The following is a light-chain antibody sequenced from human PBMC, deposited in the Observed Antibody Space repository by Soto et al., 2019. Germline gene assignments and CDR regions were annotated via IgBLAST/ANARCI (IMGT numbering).Light chain of an antibody. CDR3: QSYDSSLSGWV. CDR2: GNS. Sequence: QSVLTQPPSVSGAPGQRVTFSCTGSRSNIGAGYDVHWYQQLPGTAPKLLIYGNSNRPSGVPDRFSGSKSGTSASLAITGLQDEDESDYYCQSYDSSLSGWVFGGGPKLTVL. CDR1: RSNIGAGYD. V-gene: IGLV1-40*01. J-gene: IGLJ3*02.